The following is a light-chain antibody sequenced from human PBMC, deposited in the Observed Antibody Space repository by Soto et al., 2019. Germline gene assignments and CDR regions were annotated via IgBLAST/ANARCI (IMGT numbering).Light chain of an antibody. CDR1: QSIGSY. V-gene: IGKV3-11*01. J-gene: IGKJ2*01. Sequence: EIVLTQSPATLCLSPGERATLSCRASQSIGSYLAWYQQKPGQAPRLLIYTASNRATGIPARFSGSGSGTDFTLTISSLEPEDVAVYYCQQRSNWPRTFGQGTKLEIK. CDR2: TAS. CDR3: QQRSNWPRT.